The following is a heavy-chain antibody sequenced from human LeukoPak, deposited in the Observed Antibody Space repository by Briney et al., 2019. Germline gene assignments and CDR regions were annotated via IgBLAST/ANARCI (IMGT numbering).Heavy chain of an antibody. CDR1: GFTFSIYG. CDR3: AKGGYGSGSYHFDY. V-gene: IGHV3-30*02. CDR2: IRYDGSNK. D-gene: IGHD3-10*01. Sequence: SLXXXCXASGFTFSIYGMHWVRQAPGKGLEWVAFIRYDGSNKYYADSVKGRFTISRDNSKNTLYLQMNSLRAEDTAVYYCAKGGYGSGSYHFDYWGQGTLVTVSS. J-gene: IGHJ4*02.